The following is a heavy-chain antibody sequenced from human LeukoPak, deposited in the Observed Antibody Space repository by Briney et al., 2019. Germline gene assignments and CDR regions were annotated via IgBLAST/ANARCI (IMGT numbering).Heavy chain of an antibody. CDR3: ARDREGSAYTDY. V-gene: IGHV3-33*08. CDR2: IWYDGSNT. D-gene: IGHD1-26*01. Sequence: PGGSLRLSCAVSGFTFSDHYMDWVRQAPGKGLEWVAVIWYDGSNTYYVDSVKGRFTISRDNSKNTLYLQMNSLRVEDTAVYYCARDREGSAYTDYWGQGALVIVSS. CDR1: GFTFSDHY. J-gene: IGHJ4*02.